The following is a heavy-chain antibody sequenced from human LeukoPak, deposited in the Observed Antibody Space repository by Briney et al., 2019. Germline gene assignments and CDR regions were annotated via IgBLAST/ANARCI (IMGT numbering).Heavy chain of an antibody. J-gene: IGHJ3*02. CDR3: ARHWGLSGERTGAFDI. V-gene: IGHV4-59*08. Sequence: SETLSLTCTVSGGSISSYYWSWIRQPPGKGLEWIGYIYYSGSTNYNPSLKSRVTISVDTSKNQFSLKLSSVTAADTAVYYCARHWGLSGERTGAFDIWGQGTMVTVSS. CDR2: IYYSGST. D-gene: IGHD3-16*01. CDR1: GGSISSYY.